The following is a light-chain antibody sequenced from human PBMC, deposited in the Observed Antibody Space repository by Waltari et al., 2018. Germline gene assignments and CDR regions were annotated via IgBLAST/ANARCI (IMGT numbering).Light chain of an antibody. J-gene: IGLJ1*01. V-gene: IGLV2-14*03. Sequence: ALTQPASVSGSPGQSITISCTGTSRDIGGYNYLSWYQQHPGKAPNVVIFDISYRPSGVSSRFSGSKSGNTASLTISGLQAEDEADYYCTSYTSSHGLVFGTGTKVTVL. CDR1: SRDIGGYNY. CDR3: TSYTSSHGLV. CDR2: DIS.